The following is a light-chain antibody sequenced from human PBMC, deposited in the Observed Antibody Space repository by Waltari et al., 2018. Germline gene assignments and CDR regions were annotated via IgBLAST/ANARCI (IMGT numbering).Light chain of an antibody. CDR2: DVS. CDR3: SSFTSNHIYV. Sequence: QSALTQPASVSGSPGQSITISCTGTGSAAAGSDFFSWHQQPPGKAPKLIIYDVSNRPSGVSYRFSGSKSGQTASLIVSGLQAEDEADYYCSSFTSNHIYVFGTGTKVTVL. CDR1: GSAAAGSDF. V-gene: IGLV2-14*03. J-gene: IGLJ1*01.